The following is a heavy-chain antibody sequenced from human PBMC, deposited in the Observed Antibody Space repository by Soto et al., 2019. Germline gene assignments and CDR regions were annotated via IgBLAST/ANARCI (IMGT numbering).Heavy chain of an antibody. Sequence: GSLRLSCVASGVTPTNNGMHWVRQAPGQGLEGVAGISSDGSSKYYGGSVRGRFTISRDNSKNTLFLEMNSLRSEDTAVYYCAKDRGLAESGRWSHYYYGLDVWGQGTTATVSS. V-gene: IGHV3-30*18. CDR1: GVTPTNNG. J-gene: IGHJ6*02. CDR3: AKDRGLAESGRWSHYYYGLDV. D-gene: IGHD1-26*01. CDR2: ISSDGSSK.